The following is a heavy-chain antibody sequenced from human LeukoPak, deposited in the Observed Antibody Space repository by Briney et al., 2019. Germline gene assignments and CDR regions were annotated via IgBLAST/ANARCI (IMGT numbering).Heavy chain of an antibody. J-gene: IGHJ4*02. CDR2: IDKHGSGK. Sequence: GGSLTLSCVASGFTFSISCVTWVRQAPGKELEWVANIDKHGSGKYYVDSVKGRFAISRDYASNSVFLQMDSLRAEDTSVYYCARAAGWGYYDLWGQGTPVTVSS. CDR1: GFTFSISC. CDR3: ARAAGWGYYDL. D-gene: IGHD1-26*01. V-gene: IGHV3-7*01.